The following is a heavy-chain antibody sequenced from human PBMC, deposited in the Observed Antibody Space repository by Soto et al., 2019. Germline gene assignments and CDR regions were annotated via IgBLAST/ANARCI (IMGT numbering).Heavy chain of an antibody. CDR2: ISSSSTTI. CDR1: EFTFSSYS. J-gene: IGHJ3*01. V-gene: IGHV3-48*02. Sequence: LRLSCAASEFTFSSYSMNWVRQAPGEGLEWVSYISSSSTTIYYADSVKGRFTISRDNAKKSLYLQMNRLRDEDTAVYYCARDWSTLDIPDALDFWGQGTMVTVSS. D-gene: IGHD2-2*02. CDR3: ARDWSTLDIPDALDF.